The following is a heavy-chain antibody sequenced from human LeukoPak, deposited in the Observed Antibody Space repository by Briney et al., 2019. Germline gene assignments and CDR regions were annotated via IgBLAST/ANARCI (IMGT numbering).Heavy chain of an antibody. CDR3: ARPRRPDGSGSYYNY. CDR1: GYNFTTYW. D-gene: IGHD3-10*01. V-gene: IGHV5-51*01. J-gene: IGHJ4*02. CDR2: TYPGDSDT. Sequence: GESLKISCQGSGYNFTTYWIGWVRQMPGKGLEWVGLTYPGDSDTRYSPSFQGQVTISADKSISTAYLQWSSLKASDTAMYYCARPRRPDGSGSYYNYWGQGTLVTVSS.